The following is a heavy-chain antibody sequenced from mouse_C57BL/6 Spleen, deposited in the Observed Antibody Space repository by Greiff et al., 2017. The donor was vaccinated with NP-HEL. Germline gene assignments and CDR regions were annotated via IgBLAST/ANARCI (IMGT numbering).Heavy chain of an antibody. J-gene: IGHJ2*01. CDR1: GYTFTSYW. D-gene: IGHD1-1*01. CDR2: IRPNSGST. V-gene: IGHV1-64*01. Sequence: QVQLQQPGAELVKPGASVKLSCKASGYTFTSYWMHWVKQRPGQGLEWIGMIRPNSGSTNYNEKFKSKATLTVDKSSSTAYMQLSSLTSEDSAVYYCARISSSYDYFDYWGQGTTLTVSS. CDR3: ARISSSYDYFDY.